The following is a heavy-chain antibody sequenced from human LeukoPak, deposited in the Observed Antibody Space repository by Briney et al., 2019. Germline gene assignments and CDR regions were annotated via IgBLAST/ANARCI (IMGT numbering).Heavy chain of an antibody. CDR1: GFTFSNYW. J-gene: IGHJ4*02. D-gene: IGHD2-2*01. Sequence: PGGSLRLSCAASGFTFSNYWMHWVRQAPGKGLVWVSRISSDESITSYADSVKGRFTISRDNAKNTLYLQMNSLRAEDTAVYYCARIVVVPAAFDYWGQGTLVTVSS. V-gene: IGHV3-74*01. CDR3: ARIVVVPAAFDY. CDR2: ISSDESIT.